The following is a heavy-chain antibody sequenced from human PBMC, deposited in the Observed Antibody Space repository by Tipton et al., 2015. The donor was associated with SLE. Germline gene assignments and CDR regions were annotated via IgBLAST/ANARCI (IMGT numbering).Heavy chain of an antibody. CDR1: GFNLSRYW. J-gene: IGHJ6*03. V-gene: IGHV3-7*01. CDR3: ARVVVRGVVHYYFYFDV. CDR2: IKQDGSEK. D-gene: IGHD3-10*01. Sequence: GSLRLSCAASGFNLSRYWMSWVRQAPGKGLEWVANIKQDGSEKYYVDSVKGRFTISRDNGKNSLYLQMNSLRAEDTAVYYCARVVVRGVVHYYFYFDVWGKGTTVIVSS.